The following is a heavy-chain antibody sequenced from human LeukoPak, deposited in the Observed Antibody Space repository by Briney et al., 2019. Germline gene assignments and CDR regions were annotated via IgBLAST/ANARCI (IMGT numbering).Heavy chain of an antibody. J-gene: IGHJ4*02. CDR3: IRDLRDHDY. V-gene: IGHV3-74*01. CDR1: GFTFSTYW. CDR2: INGDGTQT. Sequence: GGFLRLSCAASGFTFSTYWMHWVRQPPGKGLVWVSRINGDGTQTNYADSVKGRFTVSRDNAKSTLYLQMNSLRADDTAVNFCIRDLRDHDYWGQGALVTVSS.